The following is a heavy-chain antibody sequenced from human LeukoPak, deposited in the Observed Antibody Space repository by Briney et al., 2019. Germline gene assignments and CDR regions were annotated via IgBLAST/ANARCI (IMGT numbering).Heavy chain of an antibody. D-gene: IGHD3-22*01. CDR1: GYTFTSYG. CDR3: ARGYYYDSSGYYPLRY. Sequence: ASVKVSCKASGYTFTSYGISWVRQAPGQGLEWMGWISAYNGNTNYAQKLQGRVTMTTDTSTSTAYMELRSLRSDDTAVYYCARGYYYDSSGYYPLRYWGQGTTVTVSS. CDR2: ISAYNGNT. J-gene: IGHJ6*02. V-gene: IGHV1-18*01.